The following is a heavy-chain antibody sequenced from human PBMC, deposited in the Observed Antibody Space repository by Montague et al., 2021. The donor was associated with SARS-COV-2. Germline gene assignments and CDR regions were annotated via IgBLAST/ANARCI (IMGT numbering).Heavy chain of an antibody. CDR1: GGSVSSSNYY. J-gene: IGHJ6*03. Sequence: SETLSLTSTVSGGSVSSSNYYWGWIRQPPGKGLEWIGSIHYSGSTYYKPSLKSRVTISLDTSKNQFSLKLNSVTAADTAVYYCSRGDFGVVIIPYYYYMDVWGKGTTVTVSS. CDR2: IHYSGST. D-gene: IGHD3-3*01. CDR3: SRGDFGVVIIPYYYYMDV. V-gene: IGHV4-39*01.